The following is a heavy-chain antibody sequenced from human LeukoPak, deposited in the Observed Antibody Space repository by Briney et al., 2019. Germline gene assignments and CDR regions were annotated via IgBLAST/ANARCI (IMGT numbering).Heavy chain of an antibody. J-gene: IGHJ4*02. D-gene: IGHD3-22*01. CDR3: ATDRGWRSSGYYLYYVEY. V-gene: IGHV3-7*01. CDR1: GFIFTNYF. CDR2: IKHDGSEK. Sequence: GGSLSLSCAASGFIFTNYFMSWVRQAPGKGLEWVASIKHDGSEKYYVDSVRGRFTIPRDNTMNSLYLQMSSLRAEDTAVYYCATDRGWRSSGYYLYYVEYWRQGTLVTYSS.